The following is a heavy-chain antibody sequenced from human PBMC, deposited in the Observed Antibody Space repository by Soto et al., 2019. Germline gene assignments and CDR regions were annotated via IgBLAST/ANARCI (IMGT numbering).Heavy chain of an antibody. J-gene: IGHJ4*02. D-gene: IGHD6-19*01. Sequence: GGSLRLSCAASGFTFSDYYMSWIRQAPGKGLEWVSYISSSGSTIYYADSVKGRFTISRDNAKNSLYLQMNSLRAEDTAVYYCARDESVRDSSGWYSTGLDYWGQGTLVTVSS. V-gene: IGHV3-11*01. CDR3: ARDESVRDSSGWYSTGLDY. CDR2: ISSSGSTI. CDR1: GFTFSDYY.